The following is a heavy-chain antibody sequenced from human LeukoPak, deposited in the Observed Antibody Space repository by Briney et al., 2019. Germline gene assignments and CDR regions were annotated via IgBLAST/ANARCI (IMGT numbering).Heavy chain of an antibody. CDR3: AREIIGGASFLDY. V-gene: IGHV3-7*01. D-gene: IGHD1-26*01. CDR2: IRDDGSDK. Sequence: GGSLRLSCAASGFTFSDYYMSWIRQAPGKGLEWVANIRDDGSDKNYADSVKGRFTISRDNVKNSMFLQMTSLRAEDTAFYYCAREIIGGASFLDYWGQGTPVTVSS. J-gene: IGHJ4*02. CDR1: GFTFSDYY.